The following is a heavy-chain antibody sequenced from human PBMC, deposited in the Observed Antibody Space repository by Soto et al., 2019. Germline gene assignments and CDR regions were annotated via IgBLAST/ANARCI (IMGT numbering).Heavy chain of an antibody. J-gene: IGHJ5*02. V-gene: IGHV4-39*01. CDR3: ARHQSHRRSHLAP. CDR1: GGSISSSSYY. CDR2: IYYSGST. Sequence: SETLSLTCTVSGGSISSSSYYWGWIRQPPGKGLEWIGSIYYSGSTYYNPSLKSRVTISVDTSKNQFSLKLSSVTAADTAVYYCARHQSHRRSHLAPWGQGTLVTVSS. D-gene: IGHD6-13*01.